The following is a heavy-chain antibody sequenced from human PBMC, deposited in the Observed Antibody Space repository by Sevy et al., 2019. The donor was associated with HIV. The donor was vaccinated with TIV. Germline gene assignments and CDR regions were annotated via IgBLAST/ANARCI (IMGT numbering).Heavy chain of an antibody. V-gene: IGHV3-30*02. D-gene: IGHD3-22*01. J-gene: IGHJ4*02. CDR2: IRYDGSNK. Sequence: GGSVRLSCAASGFTFSSYGMHWVRQAPGKGLEWVAFIRYDGSNKYYADSVKGRFTISRDNSKNTLYLQMNSLRAEDTAVYYCTKIKAYDSSGYDYWGQGTLVTVSS. CDR3: TKIKAYDSSGYDY. CDR1: GFTFSSYG.